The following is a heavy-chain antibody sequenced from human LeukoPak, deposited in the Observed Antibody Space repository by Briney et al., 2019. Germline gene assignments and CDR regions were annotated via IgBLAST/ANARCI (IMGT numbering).Heavy chain of an antibody. V-gene: IGHV1-18*01. CDR1: GYTFTSYG. CDR3: ARTDIVVVVAATPGYFQH. Sequence: ASVKVSCKASGYTFTSYGICWVRQAPGQGLEWMGWISTYNGKTNYAQKLQGRVTMTTDTSTSTAYMELRSLRSDDTAVYYCARTDIVVVVAATPGYFQHWGQGTLVTVSS. D-gene: IGHD2-15*01. CDR2: ISTYNGKT. J-gene: IGHJ1*01.